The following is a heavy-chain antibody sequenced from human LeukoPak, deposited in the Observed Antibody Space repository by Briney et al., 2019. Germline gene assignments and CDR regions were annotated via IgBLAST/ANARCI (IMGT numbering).Heavy chain of an antibody. J-gene: IGHJ4*02. CDR2: MNPNTGDT. CDR3: TRGSLSGSSRDY. D-gene: IGHD1-26*01. Sequence: ASVKVSCKASGYTFNGYDINWVRQATGQGLEWMGWMNPNTGDTGYAQKFQGRVTMTRNTSIDTAYMELSGLKSEDTAVYYCTRGSLSGSSRDYWGRGTLVTVSS. CDR1: GYTFNGYD. V-gene: IGHV1-8*01.